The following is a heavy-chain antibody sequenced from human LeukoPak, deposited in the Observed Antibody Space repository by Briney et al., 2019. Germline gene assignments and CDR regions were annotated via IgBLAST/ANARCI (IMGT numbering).Heavy chain of an antibody. V-gene: IGHV1-18*01. CDR1: GYTFTSYG. J-gene: IGHJ6*03. D-gene: IGHD3-10*01. Sequence: GASVKVSCKASGYTFTSYGISWVRQAPGQGLEWMGWIIAFNGKTNYAQKLQGRVTMTTDTSTSTVYMELRSLRSDDTAVLYCARAGYYGSGTVNYYYYMDVWGKGTTVTVSS. CDR3: ARAGYYGSGTVNYYYYMDV. CDR2: IIAFNGKT.